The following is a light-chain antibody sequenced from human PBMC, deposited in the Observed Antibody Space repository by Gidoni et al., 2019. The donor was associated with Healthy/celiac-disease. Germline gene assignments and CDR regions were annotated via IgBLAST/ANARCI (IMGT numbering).Light chain of an antibody. CDR3: QQYGSSPYT. Sequence: VFTQSPGTLSLSPGVRATLSCRASQSVSSSYVAWYQQKPGQAPRLLIYGASSRATGIPDRFSGSGSGTDFTLTISRLEPEDFAVYYCQQYGSSPYTFGQXTKLEIK. V-gene: IGKV3-20*01. CDR1: QSVSSSY. CDR2: GAS. J-gene: IGKJ2*01.